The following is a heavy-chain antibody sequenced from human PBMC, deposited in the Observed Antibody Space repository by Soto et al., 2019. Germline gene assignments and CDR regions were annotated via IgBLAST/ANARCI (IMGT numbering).Heavy chain of an antibody. CDR1: GYTFTSYG. CDR3: ARDLPSYYDFWSGYYLYYYYGMDV. D-gene: IGHD3-3*01. J-gene: IGHJ6*02. Sequence: ASVKVSCKASGYTFTSYGISWVRQAPGQGLEWMGWISAYNGNTNYAQKLQGRVTMTTDTSTSTAYMELRSLRSDDTAVYYCARDLPSYYDFWSGYYLYYYYGMDVWGQGTTVTVSS. CDR2: ISAYNGNT. V-gene: IGHV1-18*01.